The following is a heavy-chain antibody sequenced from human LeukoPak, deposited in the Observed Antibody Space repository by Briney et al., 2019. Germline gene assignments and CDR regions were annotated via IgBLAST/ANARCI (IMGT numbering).Heavy chain of an antibody. CDR2: ISYDGSNK. V-gene: IGHV3-30-3*01. D-gene: IGHD2-15*01. CDR1: GFTFSSYA. Sequence: PGRSLRLSCAASGFTFSSYAMHWVRQAPGKGLEWVAVISYDGSNKYYADSVKGRFTISRDNSKNTLYLQMNSLRAEDTAVYYCARDRGVVVVDDAFDIWGQGTMVTVSS. J-gene: IGHJ3*02. CDR3: ARDRGVVVVDDAFDI.